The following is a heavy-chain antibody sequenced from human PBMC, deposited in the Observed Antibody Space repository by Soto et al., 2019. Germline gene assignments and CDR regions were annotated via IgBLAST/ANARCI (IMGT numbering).Heavy chain of an antibody. V-gene: IGHV3-23*01. CDR2: ISGSGGST. J-gene: IGHJ3*02. CDR3: AKRDDHDAFDI. D-gene: IGHD3-3*01. CDR1: GFTFSGHY. Sequence: TGGSLRLSCAASGFTFSGHYMDWVRQAPGKGLEWVSAISGSGGSTYYADSVKGRFTISRDNSKNTLYLQMNSLRAEDTAVYYCAKRDDHDAFDIWGQGTMVTVSS.